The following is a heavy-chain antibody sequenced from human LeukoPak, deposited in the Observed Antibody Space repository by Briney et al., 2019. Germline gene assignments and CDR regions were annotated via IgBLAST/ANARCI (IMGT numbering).Heavy chain of an antibody. J-gene: IGHJ3*01. Sequence: GGSLRLSCAASGFTFSSYAMHWVRQAPGRGLEWITFIKTKPFGGTPEYAASVKGRFTFSRDDSKNIAYLQMNRLNTEDTAVYYCTRHQSPYLDAFDVWGQGTMVTVAS. CDR3: TRHQSPYLDAFDV. CDR1: GFTFSSYA. D-gene: IGHD2-2*01. V-gene: IGHV3-49*04. CDR2: IKTKPFGGTP.